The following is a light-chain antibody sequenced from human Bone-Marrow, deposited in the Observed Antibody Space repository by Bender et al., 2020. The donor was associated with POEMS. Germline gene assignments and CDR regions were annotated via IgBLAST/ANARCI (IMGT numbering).Light chain of an antibody. CDR3: CSKGDSDTMV. CDR1: SSDVGDYTA. CDR2: EVT. J-gene: IGLJ3*02. V-gene: IGLV2-23*02. Sequence: QSALTQPASVSGSPGQSVTISCTGTSSDVGDYTAVSWYQQHPGKAPKLMIYEVTKRPSGISNRFSASKSGHTASLTISGLQPEDEADYYCCSKGDSDTMVFGGGTKLTVL.